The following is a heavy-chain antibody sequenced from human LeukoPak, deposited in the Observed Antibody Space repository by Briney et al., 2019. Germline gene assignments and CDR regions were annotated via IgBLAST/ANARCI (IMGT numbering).Heavy chain of an antibody. V-gene: IGHV5-51*01. CDR2: IYPGDSDT. D-gene: IGHD6-6*01. Sequence: GESLKISCKGSGYSFTSYWIGWVRQVPGKGLEWMGIIYPGDSDTRYSPFFQGQVTISADKSISTAYLQWSSLKASDTATYHCARGYSSSFDYWGQGTLVTVSS. J-gene: IGHJ4*02. CDR1: GYSFTSYW. CDR3: ARGYSSSFDY.